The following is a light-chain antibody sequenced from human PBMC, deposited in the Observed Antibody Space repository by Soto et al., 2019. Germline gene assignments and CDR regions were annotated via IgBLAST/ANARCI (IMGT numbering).Light chain of an antibody. CDR1: SSDVGAYKY. CDR3: RSFTGPTTLDV. J-gene: IGLJ1*01. V-gene: IGLV2-14*03. CDR2: GVS. Sequence: QSVLAQPASVSGSPGQSVTISCTGTSSDVGAYKYVSWYQKHPGKAPKLMIYGVSNRPSGVSNRFSGSKSGNTAFLTISVLQPQDEADYYCRSFTGPTTLDVFGTGTKVTVL.